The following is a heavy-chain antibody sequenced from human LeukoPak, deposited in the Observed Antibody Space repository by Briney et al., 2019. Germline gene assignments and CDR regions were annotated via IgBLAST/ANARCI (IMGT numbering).Heavy chain of an antibody. Sequence: GGSLRLSCAASGFTVSNYAMGWVRQAPGEGLQCVSAISSSGGTTYYEDSVKGRFTISRDNSKSTVYLQMRSLRAEDTAFYYCTKALYGGNTVWGQGTLATVSS. CDR2: ISSSGGTT. CDR3: TKALYGGNTV. D-gene: IGHD4-23*01. CDR1: GFTVSNYA. J-gene: IGHJ4*02. V-gene: IGHV3-23*01.